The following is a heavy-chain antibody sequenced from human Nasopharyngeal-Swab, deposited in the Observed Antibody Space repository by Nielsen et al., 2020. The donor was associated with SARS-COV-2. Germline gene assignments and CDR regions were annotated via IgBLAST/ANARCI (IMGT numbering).Heavy chain of an antibody. V-gene: IGHV3-33*01. CDR1: GFTFSNYA. CDR3: ARGYSSPDV. Sequence: GESLKISCAASGFTFSNYAMHWVRQTPGKGLEWVAVIWYDGSQKYYGDSVKGRFTISRDNSKNTVYLQMNSLRAEDTAVYYCARGYSSPDVWGKGTTVTVSS. D-gene: IGHD6-13*01. CDR2: IWYDGSQK. J-gene: IGHJ6*04.